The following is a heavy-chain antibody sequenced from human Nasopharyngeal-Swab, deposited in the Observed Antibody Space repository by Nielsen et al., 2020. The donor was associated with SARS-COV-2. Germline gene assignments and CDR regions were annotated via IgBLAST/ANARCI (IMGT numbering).Heavy chain of an antibody. Sequence: SETLSLTCTVSGGSISSSSYYWGWIRQPPGKGLEWIGSIYYSGSTYYNPSLKSRVTISVDTSKNQFSLKLSSVTAADTAVYYWAGETKRIYGMDVWGQGTTVTVSS. V-gene: IGHV4-39*02. CDR1: GGSISSSSYY. CDR3: AGETKRIYGMDV. D-gene: IGHD1-1*01. J-gene: IGHJ6*02. CDR2: IYYSGST.